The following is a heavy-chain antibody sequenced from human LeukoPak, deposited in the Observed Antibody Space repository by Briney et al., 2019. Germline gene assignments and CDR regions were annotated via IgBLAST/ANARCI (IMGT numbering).Heavy chain of an antibody. CDR3: AKDNGLGVYYDILTGYLLPYYFDY. CDR1: GFTFDDYA. Sequence: GGSLRLSCAASGFTFDDYAMHWVRQAPGKGLEWVSGISWNSGSIGYADSVKGRFTISRDNAENSLYLQMNSLRAEDTALYYCAKDNGLGVYYDILTGYLLPYYFDYWGQGTLVTVSS. D-gene: IGHD3-9*01. J-gene: IGHJ4*02. CDR2: ISWNSGSI. V-gene: IGHV3-9*01.